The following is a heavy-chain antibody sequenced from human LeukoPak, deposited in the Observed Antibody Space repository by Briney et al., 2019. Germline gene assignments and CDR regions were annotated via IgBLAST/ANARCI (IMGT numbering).Heavy chain of an antibody. CDR1: GFTVSSNY. CDR2: IYSGGST. V-gene: IGHV3-53*01. D-gene: IGHD2-2*01. CDR3: ARGAQLLSHYYFDY. Sequence: GGSLRLSCAASGFTVSSNYMSWVRQAPGKGLEWVSVIYSGGSTYYADSVKGRFTISRDNSKNTLYLLMNSLRAEDTAVYYSARGAQLLSHYYFDYWGQGTLVTVSS. J-gene: IGHJ4*02.